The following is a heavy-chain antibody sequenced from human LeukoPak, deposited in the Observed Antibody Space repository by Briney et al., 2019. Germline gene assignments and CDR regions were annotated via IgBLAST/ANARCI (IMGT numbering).Heavy chain of an antibody. V-gene: IGHV4-61*02. CDR3: ARDKREPRYAFDI. J-gene: IGHJ3*02. CDR1: GASIRTNTYY. CDR2: IFGSGTP. D-gene: IGHD1-26*01. Sequence: SETLSLTCTVSGASIRTNTYYWTWIRQPAGKGLEWIGRIFGSGTPNYNPSFNRRVTMSIDTSKNQFSLRLTSVTAADTAVYFCARDKREPRYAFDIWGQGTMVTVSS.